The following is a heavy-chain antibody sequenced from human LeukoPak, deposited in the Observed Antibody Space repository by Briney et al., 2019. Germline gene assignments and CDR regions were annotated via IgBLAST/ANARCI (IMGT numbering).Heavy chain of an antibody. D-gene: IGHD5-24*01. CDR2: ISYDGSNK. V-gene: IGHV3-30*19. CDR1: GFTFSSYG. Sequence: GGSLRLSCAASGFTFSSYGMHWVRQAPGKGLEWVAVISYDGSNKYYADSVKGRFTISRDNSKNTLYLQMNSLRAEDTAVYYCASGPELIDYWGQGTLVTVSS. J-gene: IGHJ4*02. CDR3: ASGPELIDY.